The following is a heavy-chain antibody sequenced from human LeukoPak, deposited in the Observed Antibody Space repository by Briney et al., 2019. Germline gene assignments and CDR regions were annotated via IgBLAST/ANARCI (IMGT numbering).Heavy chain of an antibody. CDR3: AKDREYCSSTSCYLDY. V-gene: IGHV3-21*01. J-gene: IGHJ4*02. Sequence: GGSLRLSCAASGFTFSSYSMNWVRQAPGKGLEWVSSISSSSSYIYYADSVKGRFTVSRDNAKNSLYLQMNSLRAEDTAVYYCAKDREYCSSTSCYLDYWGQGTLVTVSS. CDR1: GFTFSSYS. D-gene: IGHD2-2*01. CDR2: ISSSSSYI.